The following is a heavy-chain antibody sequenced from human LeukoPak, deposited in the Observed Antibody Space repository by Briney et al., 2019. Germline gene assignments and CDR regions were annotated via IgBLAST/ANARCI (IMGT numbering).Heavy chain of an antibody. CDR2: IGIRGDT. V-gene: IGHV3-13*01. CDR3: AKGGYNWFDP. J-gene: IGHJ5*02. Sequence: PGGSLRLSCAASGFTFIDYDMHWVRQVIGKGLEWVSAIGIRGDTHYSGSVKGRFTISRENAESSLYLQMNSLRAEDTAVYYCAKGGYNWFDPWGQGTLVTVSS. CDR1: GFTFIDYD.